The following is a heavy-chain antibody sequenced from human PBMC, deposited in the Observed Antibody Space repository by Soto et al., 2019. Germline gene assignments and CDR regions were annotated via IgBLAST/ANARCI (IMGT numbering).Heavy chain of an antibody. D-gene: IGHD1-26*01. J-gene: IGHJ6*02. CDR3: ARLKSGVYYYGMDV. V-gene: IGHV1-69*13. Sequence: AASVKVSCKASGGTFSSYAISWVRQAPGQGLEWMGGIIPILGTANYAQKFQSRVAITADESTSTAYMELSSLRSEDTAVYYCARLKSGVYYYGMDVWGQGTTVTVSS. CDR2: IIPILGTA. CDR1: GGTFSSYA.